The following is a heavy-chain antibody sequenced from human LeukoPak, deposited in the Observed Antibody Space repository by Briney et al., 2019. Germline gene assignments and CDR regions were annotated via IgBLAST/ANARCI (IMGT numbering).Heavy chain of an antibody. J-gene: IGHJ4*02. CDR3: ARRSGVAVAGVFDY. Sequence: GGSLRLSCTVSGFTFSNYAMRWVRQAPGKGLEWVSAISGSGDTTYYADSVKGRFTISRDNSKNTLHLQMNSLRAEDTAVYFCARRSGVAVAGVFDYWGQGTLVTVSS. D-gene: IGHD6-19*01. CDR1: GFTFSNYA. CDR2: ISGSGDTT. V-gene: IGHV3-23*01.